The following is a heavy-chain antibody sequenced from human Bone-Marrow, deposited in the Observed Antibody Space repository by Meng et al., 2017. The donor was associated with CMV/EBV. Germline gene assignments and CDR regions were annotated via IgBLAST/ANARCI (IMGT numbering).Heavy chain of an antibody. V-gene: IGHV1-69*05. CDR1: GGTFSSYA. CDR3: ASVKGRYYGMDV. Sequence: SVKVSCKASGGTFSSYAISWVRQAPGQGLEWMGGIIPIFGTANYAQKFQGRVTITTDESTSTAYMELSSLRTEDTAVYYCASVKGRYYGMDVWGGGTTVTVAS. CDR2: IIPIFGTA. D-gene: IGHD1-26*01. J-gene: IGHJ6*04.